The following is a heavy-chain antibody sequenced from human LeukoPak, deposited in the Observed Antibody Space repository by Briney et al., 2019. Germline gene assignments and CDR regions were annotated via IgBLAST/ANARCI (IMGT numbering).Heavy chain of an antibody. Sequence: TSETLSLTCTVSGGSISSSSHYWGWIRQPPVKGLEWIGEINDSGSTNYNPSLKSRVTISVDTSKNQFSLKLSSVTAADTAVYYCARHRRAAPYYYYYMDVWGKGTTVTISS. CDR1: GGSISSSSHY. V-gene: IGHV4-39*01. CDR2: INDSGST. CDR3: ARHRRAAPYYYYYMDV. D-gene: IGHD2-15*01. J-gene: IGHJ6*03.